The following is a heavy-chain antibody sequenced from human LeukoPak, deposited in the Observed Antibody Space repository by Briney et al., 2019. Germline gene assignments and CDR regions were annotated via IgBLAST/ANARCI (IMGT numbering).Heavy chain of an antibody. CDR2: IVSSGST. D-gene: IGHD3-22*01. Sequence: SETLSLTCTVSHGSISSGGYHWSWFRQPAGKGLEWIGRIVSSGSTNSNPSLKSRVTISVDTSKNQFSLKLSSVTAADTAVYYCARDFNYDSSGYYYRGGAFDIWGQGTMVTVSS. J-gene: IGHJ3*02. CDR1: HGSISSGGYH. CDR3: ARDFNYDSSGYYYRGGAFDI. V-gene: IGHV4-61*02.